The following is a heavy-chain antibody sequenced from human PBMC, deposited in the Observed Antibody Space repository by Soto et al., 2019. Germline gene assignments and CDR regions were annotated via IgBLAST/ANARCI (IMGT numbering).Heavy chain of an antibody. CDR1: GGSFSGYY. CDR3: ARGEHYYDSSGYYYYYGMDV. D-gene: IGHD3-22*01. J-gene: IGHJ6*02. V-gene: IGHV4-34*01. CDR2: INHSGST. Sequence: SQTLSLTCAVYGGSFSGYYWSWIRQPPGKGLEWIGEINHSGSTNYNPSLKSRVTISVDTSKNQFSLKLSSVTAADTAVYYCARGEHYYDSSGYYYYYGMDVWGQGTTVTVSS.